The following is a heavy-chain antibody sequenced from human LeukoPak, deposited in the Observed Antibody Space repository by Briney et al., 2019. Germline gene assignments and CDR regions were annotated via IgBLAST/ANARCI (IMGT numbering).Heavy chain of an antibody. V-gene: IGHV3-23*01. Sequence: GGTLRLSCAASGFTFSSYGMSWVRQAPGKGLEWVSVISGSGGSTYYADSVKGRFTISRDNSKNTLYLQMNSLRAEDTAVYYCAKDWGSFGYWGQGTLVTVSS. J-gene: IGHJ4*02. D-gene: IGHD3-16*01. CDR2: ISGSGGST. CDR3: AKDWGSFGY. CDR1: GFTFSSYG.